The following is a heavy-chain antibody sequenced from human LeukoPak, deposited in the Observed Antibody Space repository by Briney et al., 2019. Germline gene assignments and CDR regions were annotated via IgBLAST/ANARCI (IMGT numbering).Heavy chain of an antibody. V-gene: IGHV3-23*01. CDR1: GFTFSSYG. D-gene: IGHD5-18*01. CDR3: AKAYGYMTLNWFDP. J-gene: IGHJ5*02. Sequence: PGGSLRLSCAASGFTFSSYGMSWVRQAPGKGLEWVSAISGSGGSTYYADSVKGRFTISRDNSKNTLYLQMNSLRAEDTAVYYCAKAYGYMTLNWFDPWGQGTLVTVSS. CDR2: ISGSGGST.